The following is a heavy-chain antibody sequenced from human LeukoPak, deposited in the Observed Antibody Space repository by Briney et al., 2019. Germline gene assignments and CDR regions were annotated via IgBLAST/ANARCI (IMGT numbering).Heavy chain of an antibody. CDR1: GFTFSRYA. Sequence: GGSLRLSCAASGFTFSRYAMSWVRRAPGKGLEWVSTISDRGGRRESADSVKGRFTVSRDNSNNTLFLQMNSLRADDTAVYYCAKATSVYSPFDYWGQGTLVTVSS. D-gene: IGHD3-3*01. V-gene: IGHV3-23*01. J-gene: IGHJ4*02. CDR2: ISDRGGRR. CDR3: AKATSVYSPFDY.